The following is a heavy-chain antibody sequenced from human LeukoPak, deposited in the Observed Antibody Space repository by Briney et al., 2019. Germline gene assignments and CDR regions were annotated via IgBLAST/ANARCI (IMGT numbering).Heavy chain of an antibody. CDR2: IYYSGST. J-gene: IGHJ6*02. CDR3: ASRDDPNRPSGWYYYYYGMDV. D-gene: IGHD6-19*01. V-gene: IGHV4-39*07. Sequence: PSETLSLTCTVSGGSISSSSYYWGWIRQPPGKGLEWIGSIYYSGSTYYDPSLKSRVTISVDTSKNQFSLKLSSVTAADTAVYYCASRDDPNRPSGWYYYYYGMDVWGQGTTVTVSS. CDR1: GGSISSSSYY.